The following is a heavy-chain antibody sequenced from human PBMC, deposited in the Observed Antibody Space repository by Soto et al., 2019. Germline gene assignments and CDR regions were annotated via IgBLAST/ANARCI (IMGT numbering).Heavy chain of an antibody. V-gene: IGHV1-3*01. CDR2: INAGNGNT. Sequence: QVRLAQSGAEVKKPGASVKLFCETSGFVFTTHAIHWVRQAPGQRLEWMGWINAGNGNTRYSKPFQDRITITRDTSASRVYMELSSLRSEDTAVYYCARDRARSVSLGRDHWGQGTLISVS. CDR1: GFVFTTHA. D-gene: IGHD3-10*01. J-gene: IGHJ4*02. CDR3: ARDRARSVSLGRDH.